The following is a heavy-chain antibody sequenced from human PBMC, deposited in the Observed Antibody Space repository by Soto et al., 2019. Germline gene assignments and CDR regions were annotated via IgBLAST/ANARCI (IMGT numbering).Heavy chain of an antibody. CDR3: ARGSKESYPGSRIFDF. V-gene: IGHV3-23*01. Sequence: GSLRLSCAASGFTFGSRAMSWVRQAPGEGLEWVSTITDTGGDTKYADSVRGRFTISRDNSKNTLYLQMSSLRAEDSAVYYCARGSKESYPGSRIFDFCGRGPLVTIYS. CDR1: GFTFGSRA. D-gene: IGHD3-10*01. CDR2: ITDTGGDT. J-gene: IGHJ4*02.